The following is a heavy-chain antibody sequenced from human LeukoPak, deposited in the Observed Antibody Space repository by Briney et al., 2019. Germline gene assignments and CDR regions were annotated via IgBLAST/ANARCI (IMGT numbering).Heavy chain of an antibody. CDR3: VRRIAATGIYAFDL. D-gene: IGHD6-13*01. Sequence: SETLSLTCTVSGGSISSYYWSWIRQPPGKGLEWIGYIYYSGSTNYNPSLKSRVTISVDTSKNQFSLKLSSVTAADTAVYYCVRRIAATGIYAFDLWGQGTMVTVSS. V-gene: IGHV4-59*01. CDR2: IYYSGST. J-gene: IGHJ3*01. CDR1: GGSISSYY.